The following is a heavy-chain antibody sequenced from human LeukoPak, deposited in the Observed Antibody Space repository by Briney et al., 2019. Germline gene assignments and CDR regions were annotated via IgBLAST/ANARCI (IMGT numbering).Heavy chain of an antibody. V-gene: IGHV3-48*02. CDR1: EFTFSYYR. D-gene: IGHD6-19*01. CDR2: ISSTTTTT. CDR3: VASMTTWGTFDI. Sequence: GSPRTSCVAPEFTFSYYRMNLGRPAAREGVKWVSYISSTTTTTYYADSVKGRFSISRDNAENSLYLQMNSLRDEDTAVYYCVASMTTWGTFDIWGQGTMVTVSS. J-gene: IGHJ3*02.